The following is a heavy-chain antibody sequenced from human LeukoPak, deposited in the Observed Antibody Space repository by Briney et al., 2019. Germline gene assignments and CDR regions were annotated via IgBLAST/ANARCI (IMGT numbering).Heavy chain of an antibody. CDR3: ASGREDYFDY. D-gene: IGHD1-26*01. J-gene: IGHJ4*02. CDR2: IYYSGST. Sequence: SETLSLTCTVSGGSISSYCWSWIRQPPGKGLEWIGYIYYSGSTNYNPSLKSRVTISVDTSKNQFSLKLSSVTAADTAVYYCASGREDYFDYWGQGTLVTVSS. CDR1: GGSISSYC. V-gene: IGHV4-59*01.